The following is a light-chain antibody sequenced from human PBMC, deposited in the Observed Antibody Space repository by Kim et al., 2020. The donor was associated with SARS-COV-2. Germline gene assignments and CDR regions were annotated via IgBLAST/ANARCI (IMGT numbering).Light chain of an antibody. V-gene: IGKV3-15*01. CDR1: QSVYSN. CDR3: QQYNKWPV. CDR2: DAS. Sequence: SPEERASRPCRPRQSVYSNLAWYQQKPGHTPRLLIYDASKRATGVPARFSGSGSGTEFTLTISSLQSEDFAVYYCQQYNKWPVFGQGTKLEI. J-gene: IGKJ2*01.